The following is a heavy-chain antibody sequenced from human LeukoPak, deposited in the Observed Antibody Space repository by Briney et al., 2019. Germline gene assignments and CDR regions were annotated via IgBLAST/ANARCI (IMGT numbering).Heavy chain of an antibody. CDR1: GFTFSSYA. CDR2: ISYDGSNK. Sequence: PGRSLRLSCAASGFTFSSYAMHWVRQAPGKGLKWVAVISYDGSNKYYADSVKGRFTISRDNSKNTLYLQMNSLRPEYTAVYYCAREECYFDYWGQGNLVTVSS. D-gene: IGHD3-3*01. V-gene: IGHV3-30*04. CDR3: AREECYFDY. J-gene: IGHJ4*02.